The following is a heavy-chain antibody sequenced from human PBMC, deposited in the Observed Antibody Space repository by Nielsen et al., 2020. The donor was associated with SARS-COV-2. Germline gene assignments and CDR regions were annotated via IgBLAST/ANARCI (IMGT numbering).Heavy chain of an antibody. D-gene: IGHD3/OR15-3a*01. CDR3: AGGSGLDTTDN. CDR1: GGSSGGYY. V-gene: IGHV4-34*01. CDR2: VNYRGGT. J-gene: IGHJ4*02. Sequence: SQTLSPTCALYGGSSGGYYWSWIRQLPGKGLEWIGEVNYRGGTNYNPSLKSRVTISLDASKNQFSLKMSSVTAADTAVYYCAGGSGLDTTDNWGQGVLVTVSS.